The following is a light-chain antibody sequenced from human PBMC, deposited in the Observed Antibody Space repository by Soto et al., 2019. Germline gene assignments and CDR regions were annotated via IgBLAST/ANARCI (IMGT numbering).Light chain of an antibody. CDR3: SSYAGTKNLV. J-gene: IGLJ2*01. V-gene: IGLV2-8*01. CDR1: SSDVGAYNS. CDR2: EVN. Sequence: QSALTQPTSASGSPGQSVTISCTGTSSDVGAYNSVSWYQQHPGKAPKLVIYEVNKWPSGVPDRFSASKSDNTASLTVSGLQAEDEADYCCSSYAGTKNLVFGGGTKLTVL.